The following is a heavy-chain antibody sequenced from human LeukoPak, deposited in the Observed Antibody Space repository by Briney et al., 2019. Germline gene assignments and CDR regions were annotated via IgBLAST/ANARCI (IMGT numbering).Heavy chain of an antibody. CDR2: INSEGSST. J-gene: IGHJ4*02. V-gene: IGHV3-74*01. CDR1: GFTFSSYW. D-gene: IGHD4-17*01. Sequence: PGGSLRLSCAASGFTFSSYWMHWVRQAPGKGLVWVSRINSEGSSTSYADSVKGRFTISRDNAKNTLYLQMNSLRAEDTAVYYCAREAYDYGDYFPDYWGQGTLVTVSS. CDR3: AREAYDYGDYFPDY.